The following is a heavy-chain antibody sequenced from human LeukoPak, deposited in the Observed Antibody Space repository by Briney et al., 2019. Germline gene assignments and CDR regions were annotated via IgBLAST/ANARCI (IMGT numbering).Heavy chain of an antibody. J-gene: IGHJ3*02. D-gene: IGHD1-26*01. CDR1: SGSISSYY. Sequence: SETLSLTCTVSSGSISSYYWGWIRQPPGKGLEWIGYIHYSGTTNYNPSLKSRVTISIDTSKNQFSLKLSSVTAADTAVYYCARDHGSESGAFDIWGQGTMVTVSA. CDR2: IHYSGTT. CDR3: ARDHGSESGAFDI. V-gene: IGHV4-59*01.